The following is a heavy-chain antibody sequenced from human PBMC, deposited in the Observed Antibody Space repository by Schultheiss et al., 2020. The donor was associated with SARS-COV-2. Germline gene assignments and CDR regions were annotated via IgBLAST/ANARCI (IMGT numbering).Heavy chain of an antibody. Sequence: SETLSLTCAVYGGSFSGYYWSWIRQPPGKGLEWIGEINHSGSTNYNPSLKSRVTISVDTSKNQFSLKLSSVTAADTAVYYCARGLTGTTGRAFDYWGQGTLVTVSS. D-gene: IGHD1-7*01. V-gene: IGHV4-34*01. J-gene: IGHJ4*02. CDR2: INHSGST. CDR1: GGSFSGYY. CDR3: ARGLTGTTGRAFDY.